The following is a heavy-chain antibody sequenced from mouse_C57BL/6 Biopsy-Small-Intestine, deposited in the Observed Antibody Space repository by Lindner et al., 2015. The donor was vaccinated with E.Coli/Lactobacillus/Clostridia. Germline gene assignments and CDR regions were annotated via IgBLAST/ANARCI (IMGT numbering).Heavy chain of an antibody. CDR1: GGTSSSYT. J-gene: IGHJ4*01. CDR2: TVPKFATA. Sequence: SVKVSCKASGGTSSSYTFSWVRQAPGQGLEWMGGTVPKFATAHYAQKFQGRVTFTADKSTNTAYMEMSSLRSEDTAVYYCVTSRGWGSYSYSFDYWGQGTLVTVSS. D-gene: IGHD6-2*01. CDR3: VTSRGWGSYSYSFDY. V-gene: IGHV1-81*01.